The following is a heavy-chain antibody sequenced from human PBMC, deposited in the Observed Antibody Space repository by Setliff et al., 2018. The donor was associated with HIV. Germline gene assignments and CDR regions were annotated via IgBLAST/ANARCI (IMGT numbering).Heavy chain of an antibody. CDR3: ARSEKYCSSVSCFRGCYGMDV. CDR1: GFSFSSYE. V-gene: IGHV3-48*03. J-gene: IGHJ6*02. D-gene: IGHD2-2*01. CDR2: ISSSGNTI. Sequence: SCAASGFSFSSYEMNWVRQAPGKGLEWISYISSSGNTIYYADSVKGRLTISRDNAKNSLYLQMSSLRAEDTAIYYCARSEKYCSSVSCFRGCYGMDVWGHGATVTVSS.